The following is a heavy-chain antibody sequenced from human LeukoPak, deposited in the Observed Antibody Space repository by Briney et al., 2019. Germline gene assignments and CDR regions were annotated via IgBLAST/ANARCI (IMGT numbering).Heavy chain of an antibody. Sequence: GGSLRLSCVAAGFTFSSYAMHWVRQAPGKGLEWVAVILYEGSNKYYEDSVKCRFTISRDNSKNTHYLQMNSLRAEDTAVYYCARDFKYAGSGRTRPFDPWGQGTLVTVSS. D-gene: IGHD2-15*01. CDR1: GFTFSSYA. CDR3: ARDFKYAGSGRTRPFDP. CDR2: ILYEGSNK. V-gene: IGHV3-30-3*01. J-gene: IGHJ5*02.